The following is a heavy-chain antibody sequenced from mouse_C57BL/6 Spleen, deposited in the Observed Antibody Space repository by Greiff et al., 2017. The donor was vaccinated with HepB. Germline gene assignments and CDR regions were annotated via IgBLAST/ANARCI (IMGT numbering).Heavy chain of an antibody. V-gene: IGHV5-6*02. CDR1: GFTFSSYG. CDR3: ARHKGKNYFDY. J-gene: IGHJ2*01. CDR2: ISSGGSYT. Sequence: DVKLVESGGDLVKPGGSLKLSCAASGFTFSSYGMSWVRQTPDKRLEWVATISSGGSYTYYPDSVKGRFTISRDNAKNTLYLQMSSLKSEDTAMYYCARHKGKNYFDYWGQGTTLTVSS.